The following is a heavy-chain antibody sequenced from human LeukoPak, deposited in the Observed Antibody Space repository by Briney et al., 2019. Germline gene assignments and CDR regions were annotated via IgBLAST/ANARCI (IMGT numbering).Heavy chain of an antibody. D-gene: IGHD1-1*01. V-gene: IGHV4-59*01. CDR3: AREDTTSARFDY. CDR1: GGSISSYY. CDR2: IYYSGST. Sequence: SETLSLTCTVSGGSISSYYWSWIRQPPGKGLEWIGYIYYSGSTNHNPSLKSRVTISVDTSKNQFSLKLSSVTAADTAVYYCAREDTTSARFDYWGQGTLVTVSS. J-gene: IGHJ4*02.